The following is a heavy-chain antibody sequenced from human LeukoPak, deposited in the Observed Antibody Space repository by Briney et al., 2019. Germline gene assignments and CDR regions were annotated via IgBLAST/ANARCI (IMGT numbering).Heavy chain of an antibody. CDR3: AREGSGSHVNWFDP. CDR1: GFTFSSYA. D-gene: IGHD1-26*01. Sequence: GGSLRLSCAASGFTFSSYAMHWVSQAPGKGLEWVAVISYDGNNKYYADSVKGRFTISRDNSKNTLYLQMNSLRAEDTAVYYCAREGSGSHVNWFDPWGQGTLVTVSS. V-gene: IGHV3-30-3*01. CDR2: ISYDGNNK. J-gene: IGHJ5*02.